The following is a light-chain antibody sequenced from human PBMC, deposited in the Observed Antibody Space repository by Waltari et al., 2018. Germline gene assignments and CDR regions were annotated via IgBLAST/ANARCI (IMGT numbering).Light chain of an antibody. CDR1: QSVVSNY. CDR3: HQYGSSPWT. V-gene: IGKV3-20*01. J-gene: IGKJ1*01. Sequence: EIVLTQSPGTLSLSPGEKATLSCRASQSVVSNYLAWYQQKPGQAPGLLIFGASSRAAGIPDRFSGSGSGTDFTLTISRLKPEDFAVFYCHQYGSSPWTFGQGTKVEIK. CDR2: GAS.